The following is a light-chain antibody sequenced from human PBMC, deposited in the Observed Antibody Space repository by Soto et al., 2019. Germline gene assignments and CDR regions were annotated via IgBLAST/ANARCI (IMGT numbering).Light chain of an antibody. V-gene: IGKV1-5*01. CDR3: QQYNNYWT. J-gene: IGKJ1*01. Sequence: DIQMTQSPSTLSASVRDRVTITCRASQSISSWLAWYQQKPGKAPKLLIYDASSLESGVPSSFSGSGSATEFTLTISSLQPDDFATYYCQQYNNYWTFGQGTKVDIK. CDR2: DAS. CDR1: QSISSW.